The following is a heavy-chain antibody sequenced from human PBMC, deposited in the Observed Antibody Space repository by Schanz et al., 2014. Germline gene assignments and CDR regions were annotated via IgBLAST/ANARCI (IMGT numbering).Heavy chain of an antibody. CDR2: ISNDGSIK. J-gene: IGHJ6*03. D-gene: IGHD4-17*01. V-gene: IGHV3-30*19. CDR1: GFTFSSYA. Sequence: QVQLVESGGGVVQFGRSLRLSCVASGFTFSSYAMHWVRQAPGKGLEWVALISNDGSIKYYADSVEGRFTISRDNAKNTLYLQMNSLRAEDTAVYYCARDGDRFYHNYYMDVWGKGTTVTVSS. CDR3: ARDGDRFYHNYYMDV.